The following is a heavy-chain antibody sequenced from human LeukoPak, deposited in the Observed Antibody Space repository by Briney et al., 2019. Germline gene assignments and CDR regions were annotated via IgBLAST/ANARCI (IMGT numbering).Heavy chain of an antibody. D-gene: IGHD3-22*01. CDR2: MNPNSGNT. J-gene: IGHJ4*02. CDR3: ARGRYDSSGYYYVAGGWDFDY. V-gene: IGHV1-8*02. Sequence: GASVKVSCKASGYTFTAYYLNWVRQATGQGLEWMGWMNPNSGNTGYAQKFQGRVTMTRNTSISTAYMELSSLRSEDTAVYYCARGRYDSSGYYYVAGGWDFDYWGQGTLVTVSS. CDR1: GYTFTAYY.